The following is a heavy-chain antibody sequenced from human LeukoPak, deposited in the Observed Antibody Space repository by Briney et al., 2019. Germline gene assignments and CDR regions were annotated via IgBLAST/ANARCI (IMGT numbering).Heavy chain of an antibody. CDR2: ISGSGGST. CDR1: GFTFSSYA. Sequence: GGSLRLSCAASGFTFSSYAMSWVRQAPGKGLEWVSAISGSGGSTYCADSVKGRFTISRDKSKNTLYLQMNSLRAEDTAVYYCAKGGDVVVPAATLDYWGQGTRVTVSS. J-gene: IGHJ4*02. D-gene: IGHD2-2*01. CDR3: AKGGDVVVPAATLDY. V-gene: IGHV3-23*01.